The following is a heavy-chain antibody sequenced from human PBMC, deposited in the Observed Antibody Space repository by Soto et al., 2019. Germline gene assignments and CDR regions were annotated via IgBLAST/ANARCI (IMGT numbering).Heavy chain of an antibody. D-gene: IGHD3-10*01. CDR2: IIHSGST. J-gene: IGHJ6*02. V-gene: IGHV4-34*01. CDR1: GGSSSGYY. CDR3: ARGFGTLVRGIIREYSGMDV. Sequence: PSETLSLTCAVYGGSSSGYYWSWIRQPPGKGLEWIGEIIHSGSTKYNPSLRSRVTISVDTSKNQFSLRLSSVTAADTAVFSCARGFGTLVRGIIREYSGMDVWGQGTTVTVSS.